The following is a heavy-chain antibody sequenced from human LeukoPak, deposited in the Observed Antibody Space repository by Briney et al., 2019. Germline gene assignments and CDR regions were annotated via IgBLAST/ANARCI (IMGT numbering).Heavy chain of an antibody. Sequence: GGSLRLSCAASGFTFSSCDMSWVRQAPGKGLEWVSAISGSGGSTYYADSVKGRFTISRDNSKNTLYLQMNSLRAEDTAVYYCAKAGGVLYDFWSGYSPSPFDIWGQGTMVTVSS. V-gene: IGHV3-23*01. CDR1: GFTFSSCD. CDR3: AKAGGVLYDFWSGYSPSPFDI. J-gene: IGHJ3*02. CDR2: ISGSGGST. D-gene: IGHD3-3*01.